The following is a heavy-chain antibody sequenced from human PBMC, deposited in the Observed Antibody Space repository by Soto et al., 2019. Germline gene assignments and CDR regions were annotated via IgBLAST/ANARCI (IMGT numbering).Heavy chain of an antibody. CDR2: IYPGDSDT. V-gene: IGHV5-51*01. D-gene: IGHD2-2*01. CDR3: ASINCSSTSCYFDAFDI. CDR1: GYSFTSYW. Sequence: PGESLKISCKGSGYSFTSYWICWVRQMPGKGLEWMGIIYPGDSDTRYSPSFQGQVTISADKSISTAYLQWSSLKASDTAMYYCASINCSSTSCYFDAFDIWCQGTMVTVSS. J-gene: IGHJ3*02.